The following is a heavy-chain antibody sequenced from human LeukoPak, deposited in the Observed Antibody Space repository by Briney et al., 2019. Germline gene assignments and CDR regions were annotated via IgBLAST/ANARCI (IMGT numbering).Heavy chain of an antibody. V-gene: IGHV4-59*01. CDR2: IYYSGST. J-gene: IGHJ6*03. CDR3: ARARITMVRGAPAYMDV. D-gene: IGHD3-10*01. CDR1: GGSISSYY. Sequence: PSETLSLTCTVSGGSISSYYWSWIRQPPGKGRGWLGYIYYSGSTNYNPPLKSRVTISVDTSKNQFSLKLSSVTAADMAVYYCARARITMVRGAPAYMDVWGKGTTVTVSS.